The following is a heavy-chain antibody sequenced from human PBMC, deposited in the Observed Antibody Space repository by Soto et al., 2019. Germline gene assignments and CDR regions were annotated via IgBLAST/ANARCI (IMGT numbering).Heavy chain of an antibody. D-gene: IGHD3-3*01. Sequence: SETLSLTCTVSGGSISSGDYYWSWIRQPPGKGLEWIGYIYYSGSTYYNPSLKSRVTISVDTSKNQFSLKLSSVTAADTAVYYCARDGSGDSNWFDPWGQGTLVTV. CDR3: ARDGSGDSNWFDP. V-gene: IGHV4-30-4*01. CDR2: IYYSGST. CDR1: GGSISSGDYY. J-gene: IGHJ5*02.